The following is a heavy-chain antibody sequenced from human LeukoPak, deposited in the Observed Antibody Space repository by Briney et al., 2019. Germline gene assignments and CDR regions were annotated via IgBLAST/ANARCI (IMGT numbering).Heavy chain of an antibody. CDR3: ARVYYYDSSGYEPAFDY. Sequence: PSETLSLTCTVSGGSISSYYWSWIRQPPGKGLEWVGYIYYSGSTNYNPSIKSRVTISVDTSKNQFSLKLSSVTAADTAVYYCARVYYYDSSGYEPAFDYWGQGTLVTVSS. V-gene: IGHV4-59*01. CDR2: IYYSGST. CDR1: GGSISSYY. J-gene: IGHJ4*02. D-gene: IGHD3-22*01.